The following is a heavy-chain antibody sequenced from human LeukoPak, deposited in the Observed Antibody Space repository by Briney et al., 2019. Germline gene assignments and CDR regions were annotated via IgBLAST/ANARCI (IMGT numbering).Heavy chain of an antibody. J-gene: IGHJ4*02. CDR1: GFTFSSYG. Sequence: QAGGSLRLSCAASGFTFSSYGMHRVRQAPGKGLEWVAVISYDGSNKYYADSVKGRFTISRDNSKNTLYLQMNSLRAEDTAVYYCAKEDIVVVVAAIDYWGQGTLVTVPS. CDR3: AKEDIVVVVAAIDY. V-gene: IGHV3-30*18. CDR2: ISYDGSNK. D-gene: IGHD2-15*01.